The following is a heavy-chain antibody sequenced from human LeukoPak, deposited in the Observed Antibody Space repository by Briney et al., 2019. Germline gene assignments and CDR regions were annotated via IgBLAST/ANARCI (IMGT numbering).Heavy chain of an antibody. D-gene: IGHD3-22*01. Sequence: GGSLRLSCAASGFTFDDYAMHWVRQAPGKGLEWVSGISWNSGSIGYADSVKGRFTISRDNAKNSLYPQMNSLRAEDTALYYCAKDYYEEGYFDYWGQGTLVTVSS. CDR1: GFTFDDYA. CDR3: AKDYYEEGYFDY. CDR2: ISWNSGSI. J-gene: IGHJ4*02. V-gene: IGHV3-9*01.